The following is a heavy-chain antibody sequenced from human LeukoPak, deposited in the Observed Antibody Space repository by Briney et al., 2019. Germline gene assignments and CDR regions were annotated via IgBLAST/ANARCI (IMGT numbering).Heavy chain of an antibody. CDR1: GYTFTGYY. CDR2: INPNSGGT. D-gene: IGHD1-1*01. Sequence: GASVKVSCKASGYTFTGYYMHWVRQAPGQGLEWMGWINPNSGGTNYAQKFQGRVTMTWDTSISTAYMEVSRLTSDDTAMFYCAGDPPRTTAFDLWGQGTMVTVSS. V-gene: IGHV1-2*02. J-gene: IGHJ3*01. CDR3: AGDPPRTTAFDL.